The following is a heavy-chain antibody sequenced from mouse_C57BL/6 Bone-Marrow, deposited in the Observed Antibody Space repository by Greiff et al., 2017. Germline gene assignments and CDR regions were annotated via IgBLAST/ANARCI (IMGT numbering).Heavy chain of an antibody. CDR1: GYTFTSYW. D-gene: IGHD3-2*02. CDR2: IDPSDSYT. J-gene: IGHJ2*01. V-gene: IGHV1-50*01. Sequence: QVQLQQPGAELVKPGASVKLSCKASGYTFTSYWMQWVKQRPGQGLEWIGEIDPSDSYTNYNQKFKGKAPLTVDTSSSTAYMQLSSLTSEESAVYYCARESSGFDYWGQGTTLTVSS. CDR3: ARESSGFDY.